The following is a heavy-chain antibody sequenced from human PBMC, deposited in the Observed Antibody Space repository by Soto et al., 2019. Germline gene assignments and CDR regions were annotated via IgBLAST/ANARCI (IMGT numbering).Heavy chain of an antibody. CDR1: GGSFSGYY. Sequence: SETLSLTCAVYGGSFSGYYWSWIRQPPGKGLEWIGEINHSGSTNYNPSLKSRVTISVDTSKNQFSLKLSSVTAADTAVYYCARGLRFWSGYYYYYGMHVWPQVTTVTVS. CDR2: INHSGST. J-gene: IGHJ6*02. V-gene: IGHV4-34*01. D-gene: IGHD3-3*01. CDR3: ARGLRFWSGYYYYYGMHV.